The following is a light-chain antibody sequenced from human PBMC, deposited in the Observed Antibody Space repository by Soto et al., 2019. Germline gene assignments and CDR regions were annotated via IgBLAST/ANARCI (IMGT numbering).Light chain of an antibody. Sequence: DTQMTQSPSSLSASVGARISITCRASQTVSTYLNWYQQKPGKAPTLLISATSTLQSGVPSRFSGSASGTEFTLTISSLQPDDFATYYCQQYDNYPLTFGGGTKVDI. J-gene: IGKJ4*01. V-gene: IGKV1-16*01. CDR1: QTVSTY. CDR3: QQYDNYPLT. CDR2: ATS.